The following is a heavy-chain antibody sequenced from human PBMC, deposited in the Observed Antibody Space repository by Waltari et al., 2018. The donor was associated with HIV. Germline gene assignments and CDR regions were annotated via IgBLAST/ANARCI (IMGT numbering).Heavy chain of an antibody. V-gene: IGHV4-31*03. D-gene: IGHD6-13*01. CDR2: IYYSGST. CDR3: ARYSSSWFWFDP. J-gene: IGHJ5*02. CDR1: GGAISSGGYY. Sequence: QVQLQESGPGLVKPSQTLSLTCTVSGGAISSGGYYWSWIRQHPGKGLEWIGYIYYSGSTYYNPSLKSRVTISVDTSKNQFSLKLSSVTAADTAVYYCARYSSSWFWFDPWGQGTLVTVSS.